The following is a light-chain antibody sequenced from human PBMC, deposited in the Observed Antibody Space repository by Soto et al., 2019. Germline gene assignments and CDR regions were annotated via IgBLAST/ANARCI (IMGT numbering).Light chain of an antibody. V-gene: IGLV2-11*01. CDR1: SSDVGAYNF. CDR2: DVS. J-gene: IGLJ1*01. CDR3: SSYAGSNNFV. Sequence: QSALTQPRSVSGSPGQSVTISCTGTSSDVGAYNFVSWYQHHPGKDPKLVIFDVSKRPSGVPDRFSGSKTGNTASLTISGLQAEDETDYYCSSYAGSNNFVFGSGTKVTVL.